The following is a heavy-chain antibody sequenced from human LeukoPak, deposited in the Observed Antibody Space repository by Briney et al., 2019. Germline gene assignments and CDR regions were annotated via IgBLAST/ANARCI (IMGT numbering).Heavy chain of an antibody. V-gene: IGHV3-23*01. J-gene: IGHJ6*02. D-gene: IGHD3-10*01. CDR2: LKDSGGDT. Sequence: PGGSLRLSRAASGFTFSSYALSWVRQAPRQGLEWVSTLKDSGGDTYFADSVKGRFTISRDNSKSTLYLQMNSLRAEDTAVYYCAKVPYSDYGSGRPPFMDAWGQGTTVAISS. CDR1: GFTFSSYA. CDR3: AKVPYSDYGSGRPPFMDA.